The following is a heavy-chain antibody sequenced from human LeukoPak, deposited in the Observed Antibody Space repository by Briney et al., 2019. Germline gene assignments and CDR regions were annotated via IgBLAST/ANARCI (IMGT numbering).Heavy chain of an antibody. CDR1: GFTFSSYA. CDR2: ISGSGGST. CDR3: AKDPNYYGSGSSDY. J-gene: IGHJ4*02. Sequence: GGSLRLSCAASGFTFSSYAMSWVRQAPGKGLEWVSAISGSGGSTYYADSVKGRFTISRDNSKNTLYLQMNSLRAEDTAVYYCAKDPNYYGSGSSDYWGQGTLVTVSS. D-gene: IGHD3-10*01. V-gene: IGHV3-23*01.